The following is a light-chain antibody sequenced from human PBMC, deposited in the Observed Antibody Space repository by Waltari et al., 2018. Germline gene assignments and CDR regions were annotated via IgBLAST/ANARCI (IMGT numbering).Light chain of an antibody. CDR3: AAWDDSLSGRV. J-gene: IGLJ3*02. V-gene: IGLV1-47*01. Sequence: QSVLTQPPSASGTPGQRVTISCSGSRSNIGSNYVYWYQLLPGTAPKLLIYRNNQRPSGVPDRFSGSKSGTSASLAISGLRSEDEADYYCAAWDDSLSGRVFGGGTKVTVL. CDR1: RSNIGSNY. CDR2: RNN.